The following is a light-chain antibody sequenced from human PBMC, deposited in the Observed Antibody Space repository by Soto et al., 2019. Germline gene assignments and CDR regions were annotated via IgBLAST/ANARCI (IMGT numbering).Light chain of an antibody. V-gene: IGKV3-20*01. J-gene: IGKJ2*01. Sequence: EIVLTQSPGTLSLPPGERATLSCRASQSINNNYLAWYQHKPGQAPRLLIYGASSRATGIPDRFSGSGSGTDLTHTISRLEPEDLAVYYCQHYDDSQYTFGQGSKLEMK. CDR1: QSINNNY. CDR2: GAS. CDR3: QHYDDSQYT.